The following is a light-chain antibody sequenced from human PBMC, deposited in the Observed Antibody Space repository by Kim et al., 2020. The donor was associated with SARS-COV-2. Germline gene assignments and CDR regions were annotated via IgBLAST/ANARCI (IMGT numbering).Light chain of an antibody. Sequence: DIQMTQSPSSLSASVGDRVTITCRASQTISTYLNWYQQKPGKVPRLLIYAASSLQSGVPSRFSGGGSGTDFTLIITSLQPEDFATYYCQQSYSTPYTFGQGTKLEI. CDR2: AAS. CDR3: QQSYSTPYT. CDR1: QTISTY. J-gene: IGKJ2*01. V-gene: IGKV1-39*01.